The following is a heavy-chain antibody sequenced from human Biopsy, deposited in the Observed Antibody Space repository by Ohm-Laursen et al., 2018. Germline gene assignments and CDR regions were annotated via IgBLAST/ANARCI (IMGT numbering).Heavy chain of an antibody. V-gene: IGHV4-59*02. CDR1: GDSVTKYY. D-gene: IGHD4-11*01. Sequence: SDTLSLTCPVSGDSVTKYYWSWIRQPPGKGLEWIGHIYYSVMTNYNPSLQSRVSISVDTSRNQVSLTLSSVTAADTAVYCCARDSGILNYGNFKYYHYYGMDVWGQGTKVTVSS. J-gene: IGHJ6*02. CDR3: ARDSGILNYGNFKYYHYYGMDV. CDR2: IYYSVMT.